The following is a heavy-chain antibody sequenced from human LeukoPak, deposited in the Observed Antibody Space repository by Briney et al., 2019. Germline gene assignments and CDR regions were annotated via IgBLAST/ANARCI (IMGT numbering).Heavy chain of an antibody. J-gene: IGHJ5*02. CDR1: GFTLSSYS. CDR3: ARGRYSSSWYWFDP. CDR2: ISTTSNTI. D-gene: IGHD6-13*01. V-gene: IGHV3-48*04. Sequence: PGGSLRLSCVASGFTLSSYSMIWVRQAPGKGLEWVSYISTTSNTIYYADSVKGRFTISRNNARNSVYLQMNSLRVEGTALYYCARGRYSSSWYWFDPWGQGTLVTVSS.